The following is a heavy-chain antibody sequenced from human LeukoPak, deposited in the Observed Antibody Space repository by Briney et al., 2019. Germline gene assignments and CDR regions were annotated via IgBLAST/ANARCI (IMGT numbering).Heavy chain of an antibody. CDR1: GFTFSNFG. D-gene: IGHD6-19*01. CDR2: VSASGSGA. V-gene: IGHV3-23*01. J-gene: IGHJ4*02. CDR3: APDLRGSAWSLDY. Sequence: GGSLRLSCAASGFTFSNFGMSWVRQAPGKGLEWVSVVSASGSGAYHADSVKGRFIMSRDNSKNTLYLQMNSLRAKDTAVYYCAPDLRGSAWSLDYWGQGTLVTVSS.